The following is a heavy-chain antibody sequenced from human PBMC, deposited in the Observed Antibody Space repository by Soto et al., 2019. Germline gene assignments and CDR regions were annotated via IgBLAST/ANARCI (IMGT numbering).Heavy chain of an antibody. Sequence: GASVKVSCKASGYTFTSYYMHWVRQAPGQGLEWMGIINPSGGSTNYAQKFQGRVTMTRDTSTSTVYMELSSLRSEDTAVYYCSVGIHTYYDFWSGPYYMDVWGKGTTVTVSS. CDR2: INPSGGST. V-gene: IGHV1-46*01. J-gene: IGHJ6*03. CDR3: SVGIHTYYDFWSGPYYMDV. CDR1: GYTFTSYY. D-gene: IGHD3-3*01.